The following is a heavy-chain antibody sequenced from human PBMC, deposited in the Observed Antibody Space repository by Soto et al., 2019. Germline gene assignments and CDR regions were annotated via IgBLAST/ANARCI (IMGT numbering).Heavy chain of an antibody. D-gene: IGHD1-26*01. CDR1: GFTFSSYS. CDR3: ASYRLLATREYYYGMDV. CDR2: ISSSSSYI. V-gene: IGHV3-21*01. Sequence: GGSLRLSCAASGFTFSSYSMNWVRQAPGKGLEWVSSISSSSSYIYYADSVKGRFTISRDNAKNSLYLQMNSLRAEDTAVYYCASYRLLATREYYYGMDVWGQGTTVTVSS. J-gene: IGHJ6*02.